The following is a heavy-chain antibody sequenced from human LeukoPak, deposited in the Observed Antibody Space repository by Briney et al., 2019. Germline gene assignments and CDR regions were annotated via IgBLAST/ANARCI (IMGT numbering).Heavy chain of an antibody. CDR2: IIPIFGIA. V-gene: IGHV1-69*04. CDR1: GGTFSSYA. Sequence: GASVKVSCKASGGTFSSYAISCVRQAPGQGLEWMGRIIPIFGIANYAQKFQGRVTITADKSTSTAYMELSSLRSEDTAVYYCARGKYSSSWYYFDYWGQGTLVTVSS. D-gene: IGHD6-13*01. J-gene: IGHJ4*02. CDR3: ARGKYSSSWYYFDY.